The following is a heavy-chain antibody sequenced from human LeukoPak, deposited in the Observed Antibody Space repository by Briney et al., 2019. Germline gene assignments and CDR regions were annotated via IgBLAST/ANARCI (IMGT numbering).Heavy chain of an antibody. V-gene: IGHV6-1*01. CDR2: TYYRSKWYN. D-gene: IGHD3-10*01. CDR3: ARTMVRGVIWFDP. Sequence: SQTLSLTCAISGDNISSNSAAWNWIRQSPSRGLEWLGRTYYRSKWYNDYAVSVKSRITINPGTSKNQFSLQLNSVTPEDTAVYYCARTMVRGVIWFDPWGQGTLVTVSS. CDR1: GDNISSNSAA. J-gene: IGHJ5*02.